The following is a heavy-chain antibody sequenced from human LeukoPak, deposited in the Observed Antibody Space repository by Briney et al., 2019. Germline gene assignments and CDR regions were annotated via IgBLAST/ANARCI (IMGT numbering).Heavy chain of an antibody. D-gene: IGHD5-24*01. CDR1: GYTFTSYY. V-gene: IGHV1-46*01. CDR3: ARDEGVEMTTISDY. CDR2: INPSGGGT. Sequence: ASVKVSCKASGYTFTSYYLHWVRQAPGQGLEWMGIINPSGGGTSYAQKFQGRVTLTRDTSTSTVYMDLSSLRSEDTAVYYCARDEGVEMTTISDYWGQGTLVTVSS. J-gene: IGHJ4*02.